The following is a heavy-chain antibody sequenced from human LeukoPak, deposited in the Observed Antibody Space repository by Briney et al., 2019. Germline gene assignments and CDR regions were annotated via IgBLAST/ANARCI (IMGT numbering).Heavy chain of an antibody. CDR2: IWYDGSNK. D-gene: IGHD1-26*01. CDR3: ARDRGSGSYVPDAFDI. V-gene: IGHV3-33*01. CDR1: GFTFSSYG. Sequence: PGRSLRLSCAASGFTFSSYGMHWVRQAPGKGLEWVAVIWYDGSNKYYADSVKGRFTISRDNSKNTLYLQMNSLRAEDTAVCYCARDRGSGSYVPDAFDIWGQGTMVTVSS. J-gene: IGHJ3*02.